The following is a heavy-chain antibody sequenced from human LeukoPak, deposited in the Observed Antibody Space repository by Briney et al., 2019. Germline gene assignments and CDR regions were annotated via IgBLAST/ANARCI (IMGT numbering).Heavy chain of an antibody. CDR3: ARAPGYYDSSLGYWFDP. D-gene: IGHD3-22*01. CDR1: GGSISSGDYY. Sequence: PSQTLSLTCTVSGGSISSGDYYWSWIRQPPGKGLEWIGYIYYSGSTYYNPSLKSRVTISVDTSKNQFSLKLSSVTAADTAVYYCARAPGYYDSSLGYWFDPWGQGTLVTVSS. J-gene: IGHJ5*02. CDR2: IYYSGST. V-gene: IGHV4-30-4*08.